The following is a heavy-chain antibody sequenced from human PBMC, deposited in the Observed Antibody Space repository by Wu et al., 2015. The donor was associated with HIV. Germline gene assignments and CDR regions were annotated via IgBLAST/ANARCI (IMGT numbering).Heavy chain of an antibody. CDR3: ARVETYYYDSSGYNPSLCFDY. CDR1: GGSISSYY. J-gene: IGHJ4*02. D-gene: IGHD3-22*01. V-gene: IGHV4-59*01. CDR2: IYYSGST. Sequence: QVQLQESGPGLVKPSETLSLTCTVSGGSISSYYWSWIRQPPGKGLEWIGYIYYSGSTNYNPSLKSRVTISVDTSKNQFSLKLSSVTAADTAVYYCARVETYYYDSSGYNPSLCFDYWGQGTLVTVSS.